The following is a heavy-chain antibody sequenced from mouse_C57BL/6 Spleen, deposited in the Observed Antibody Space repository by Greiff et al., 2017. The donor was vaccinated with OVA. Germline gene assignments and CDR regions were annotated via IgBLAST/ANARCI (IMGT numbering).Heavy chain of an antibody. CDR3: ARTAQALYYFDY. CDR1: GYTFTSYW. CDR2: INPSNGGT. D-gene: IGHD3-2*02. V-gene: IGHV1-53*01. J-gene: IGHJ2*01. Sequence: QVQLQQPGTELVKPGASVKLSCKASGYTFTSYWMHWVKQRPGQGLEWIGNINPSNGGTNYNEKFKSKATLTLDKSSSTAYMQLSSLTSEDSAVYYCARTAQALYYFDYGGQGTTLTVSS.